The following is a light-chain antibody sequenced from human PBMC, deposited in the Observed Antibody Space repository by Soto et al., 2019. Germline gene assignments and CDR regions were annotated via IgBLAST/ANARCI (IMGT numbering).Light chain of an antibody. V-gene: IGKV3-20*01. J-gene: IGKJ1*01. Sequence: IVGTQWPITRSLSPGESATLSSRASQSVSSSYLAWYQQKPGQAPRLLIYGASSRATGIPDRFSGSGSGTDFTLTISRLEPEDFAVYYCQQYGSSQWTFGQGTKVDI. CDR1: QSVSSSY. CDR3: QQYGSSQWT. CDR2: GAS.